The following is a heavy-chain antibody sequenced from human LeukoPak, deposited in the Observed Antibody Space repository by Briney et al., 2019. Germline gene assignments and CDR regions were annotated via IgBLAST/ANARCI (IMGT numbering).Heavy chain of an antibody. Sequence: LVKVSCKASGGTFSSYAISWVRQAPGQGLEWMGGIIPIFGTANYAQKFQGRVTITADESTSTAYMELSSLRSEDTAVYYCARDTIYYDSSGYYSHDAFDIWGRGTMVTVSS. D-gene: IGHD3-22*01. J-gene: IGHJ3*02. V-gene: IGHV1-69*13. CDR2: IIPIFGTA. CDR3: ARDTIYYDSSGYYSHDAFDI. CDR1: GGTFSSYA.